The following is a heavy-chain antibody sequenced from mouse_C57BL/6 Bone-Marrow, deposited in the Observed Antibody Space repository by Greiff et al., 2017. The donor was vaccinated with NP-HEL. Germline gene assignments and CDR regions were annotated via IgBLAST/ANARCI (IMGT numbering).Heavy chain of an antibody. Sequence: EVQGVESGGGLVKPGGSLKLSCVASGFTFSSYAMSWVRQTPEKRLEWVATISDGGSYTYYPDNVKGRFTISRDNAKNNLYLQMSHLKSEDTAMYYCARGLGSSGYFAYWGQGTLVTVSA. D-gene: IGHD3-2*02. CDR1: GFTFSSYA. CDR2: ISDGGSYT. J-gene: IGHJ3*01. CDR3: ARGLGSSGYFAY. V-gene: IGHV5-4*01.